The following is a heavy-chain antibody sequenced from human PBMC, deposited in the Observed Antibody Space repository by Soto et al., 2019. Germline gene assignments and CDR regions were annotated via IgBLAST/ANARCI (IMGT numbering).Heavy chain of an antibody. CDR1: GGSISSYY. D-gene: IGHD3-3*01. Sequence: QVQLQESGPGLVKPSETLSLTCTVSGGSISSYYWSWIRQPPGKGLEWIGYIYYSGSTNYNPSLKSRVTISVDTSKNQFSLKLSSVTAADTAVYYCARSTSLEWLDFDYWGQGTLVTVSS. CDR2: IYYSGST. V-gene: IGHV4-59*01. J-gene: IGHJ4*02. CDR3: ARSTSLEWLDFDY.